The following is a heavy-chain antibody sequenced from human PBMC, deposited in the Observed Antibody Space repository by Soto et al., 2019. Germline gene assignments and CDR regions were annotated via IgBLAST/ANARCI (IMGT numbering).Heavy chain of an antibody. D-gene: IGHD5-12*01. CDR1: GFTFSDYY. CDR2: ISSSGYT. CDR3: ARREYGGLYY. V-gene: IGHV3-11*03. J-gene: IGHJ4*02. Sequence: GGSLRLSCAASGFTFSDYYMSWIRQAPGKGLEWVSYISSSGYTKYADSVKGRFTISRDNAKDSLSLQMNSLRVDDTAVYYCARREYGGLYYWGQGTLVTVSS.